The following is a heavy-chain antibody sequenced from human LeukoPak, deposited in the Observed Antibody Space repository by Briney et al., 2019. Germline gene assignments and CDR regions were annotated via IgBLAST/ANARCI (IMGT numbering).Heavy chain of an antibody. CDR2: IWYDGSNK. CDR1: GFTFSSYG. J-gene: IGHJ4*02. V-gene: IGHV3-33*01. D-gene: IGHD5-24*01. Sequence: GRSLRLSCAASGFTFSSYGMHWVRQAPGKGLEWVAVIWYDGSNKYYADSVKGRFTISRDNSKNTLYLQMNSLRAEDTAVYYCARVRDGYNFFDYWGQGTLVTVSS. CDR3: ARVRDGYNFFDY.